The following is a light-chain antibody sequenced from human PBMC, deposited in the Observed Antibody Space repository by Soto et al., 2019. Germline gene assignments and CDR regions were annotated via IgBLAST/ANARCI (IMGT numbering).Light chain of an antibody. Sequence: QLVLTQSSSASASLGSSVKLTCTLSNRHSGYIIAWHQQQPGKAPRYLMKLEGSGMYNKGSGVPDRFSGSSSGADRYLTISNLQSEDEADYYCETWDSNTRVFGGGTKLTVL. CDR2: LEGSGMY. CDR3: ETWDSNTRV. CDR1: NRHSGYI. J-gene: IGLJ2*01. V-gene: IGLV4-60*03.